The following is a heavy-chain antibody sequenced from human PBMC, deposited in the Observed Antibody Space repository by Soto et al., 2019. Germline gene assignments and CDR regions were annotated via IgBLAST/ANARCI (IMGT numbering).Heavy chain of an antibody. Sequence: QLQLRESGPGLVKPSETLSLTCNVSGGSITSSSYYWGWIRQPPGKGLEWIGTISYSGSTSYNPSRKSCVTISVDTSKTQFSLKLRSVTAEVTAVYYCARRAPLYGSGSSRFDPWGQGTLVTVSS. CDR1: GGSITSSSYY. CDR3: ARRAPLYGSGSSRFDP. CDR2: ISYSGST. D-gene: IGHD3-10*01. J-gene: IGHJ5*02. V-gene: IGHV4-39*01.